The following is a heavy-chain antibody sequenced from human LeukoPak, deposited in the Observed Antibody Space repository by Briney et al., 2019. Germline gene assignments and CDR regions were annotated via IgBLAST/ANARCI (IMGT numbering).Heavy chain of an antibody. D-gene: IGHD3-9*01. CDR1: GGSISSSNW. V-gene: IGHV4-4*02. CDR3: ARELPRLRYFDWLFDDDAFDI. CDR2: INHSGST. J-gene: IGHJ3*02. Sequence: PSGTLSLTCAVSGGSISSSNWWSWVRQPPGKGLEWIGEINHSGSTNYNPSLKSRVTISVDTSKNQFSLKLSSVTAADTAVYYCARELPRLRYFDWLFDDDAFDIWGQGTMVTVSS.